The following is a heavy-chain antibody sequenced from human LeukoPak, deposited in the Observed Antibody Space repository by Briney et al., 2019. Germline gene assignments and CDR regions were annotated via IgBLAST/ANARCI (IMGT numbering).Heavy chain of an antibody. D-gene: IGHD6-19*01. CDR3: TRDPGTYTTGWSSFDC. CDR2: ISYDGSNK. J-gene: IGHJ4*02. CDR1: GFTFSSYG. V-gene: IGHV3-30*03. Sequence: AGGSLRLSCAASGFTFSSYGMHWVRQAPGKGLEWVAVISYDGSNKYYADSVKGRFTISRDNSKNTLYLQMSGLRADDTAFYYCTRDPGTYTTGWSSFDCWGQGTLVTVSS.